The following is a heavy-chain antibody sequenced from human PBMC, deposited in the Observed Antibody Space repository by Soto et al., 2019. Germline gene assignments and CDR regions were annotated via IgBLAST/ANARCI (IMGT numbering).Heavy chain of an antibody. J-gene: IGHJ4*02. CDR3: ARGSYPFDC. CDR1: GGSISSYY. CDR2: IYYSGST. Sequence: SETLSLTCTVSGGSISSYYWSWIRQPPGKGLEWIGYIYYSGSTYYNPSLKSRVTISVDTSKNQFSLQLSSVTAADTAVYYCARGSYPFDCWGQGTLVTVSS. V-gene: IGHV4-59*12.